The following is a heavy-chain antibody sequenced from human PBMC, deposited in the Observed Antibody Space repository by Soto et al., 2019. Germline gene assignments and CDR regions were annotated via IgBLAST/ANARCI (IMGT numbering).Heavy chain of an antibody. CDR3: ARDGYYDSSGYYVNYYYGMDV. D-gene: IGHD3-22*01. CDR2: ISAYNGNT. CDR1: GYTFTSYS. J-gene: IGHJ6*02. Sequence: ASVKVSCKASGYTFTSYSISWVRQAPGQGLEWMGWISAYNGNTNYAQKLQGRVTMTTDTSTSTAYMELRSLRSDDTAVYYCARDGYYDSSGYYVNYYYGMDVWGQGTTVTVSS. V-gene: IGHV1-18*04.